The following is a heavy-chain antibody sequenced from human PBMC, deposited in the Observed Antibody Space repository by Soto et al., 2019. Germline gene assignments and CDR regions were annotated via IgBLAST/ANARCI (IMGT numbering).Heavy chain of an antibody. CDR1: GGSISTSSYY. CDR3: ARDVIGYCSGGSCHYYYYMDV. CDR2: IYYSGNT. J-gene: IGHJ6*03. D-gene: IGHD2-15*01. Sequence: SETLSLTCTVSGGSISTSSYYWGWIRQPPGKGLEWIGSIYYSGNTHYNPSLKSRVTISVDTSKNQFSLKLSSVTAADTAVYYCARDVIGYCSGGSCHYYYYMDVWGKGTTVTVSS. V-gene: IGHV4-39*01.